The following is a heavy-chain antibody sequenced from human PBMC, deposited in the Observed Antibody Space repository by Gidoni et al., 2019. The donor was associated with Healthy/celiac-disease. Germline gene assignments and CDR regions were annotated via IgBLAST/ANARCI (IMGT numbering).Heavy chain of an antibody. V-gene: IGHV3-23*01. Sequence: EVQLLESGGGLVQPGGSLRLSCAASGFTFSSYAMSWVRQAPGKGLEWVSAISGSGGSTYYADSVKGRFTISRDNSKNTLYLQMNSLRAEDTAVYYCAKRRAPYKVRGVIEDYWGQGTLVTVSS. CDR3: AKRRAPYKVRGVIEDY. CDR2: ISGSGGST. CDR1: GFTFSSYA. D-gene: IGHD3-10*01. J-gene: IGHJ4*02.